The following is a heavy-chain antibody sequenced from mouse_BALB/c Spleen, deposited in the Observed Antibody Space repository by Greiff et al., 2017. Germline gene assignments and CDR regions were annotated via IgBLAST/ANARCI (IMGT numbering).Heavy chain of an antibody. CDR1: GFAFSSYD. CDR2: ISSGGGST. CDR3: ARHDGYYRFAY. Sequence: EVNVVESGGGLVKPGGSLKLSCAASGFAFSSYDMSWVRQTPEKRLEWVAYISSGGGSTYYPDTVKGRFTISRDNAKNTLYLQMSSLKSEDTAMYYCARHDGYYRFAYWGQGTLVTVSA. V-gene: IGHV5-12-1*01. D-gene: IGHD2-3*01. J-gene: IGHJ3*01.